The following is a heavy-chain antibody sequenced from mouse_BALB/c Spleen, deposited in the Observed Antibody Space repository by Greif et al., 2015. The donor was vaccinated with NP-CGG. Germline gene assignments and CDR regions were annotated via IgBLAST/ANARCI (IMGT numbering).Heavy chain of an antibody. CDR2: ISSGGSYT. CDR3: AREGGGYDGFAY. CDR1: GFTFSSYG. D-gene: IGHD2-2*01. J-gene: IGHJ3*01. Sequence: EVKVVESGGDLVKPGGSLKLSCAASGFTFSSYGMSWVRQTPDKRLEWVATISSGGSYTYYPDSVKGRFTISRDNAENTLYLQMSSLKSEDTAMYYCAREGGGYDGFAYWGQGTLVTVSA. V-gene: IGHV5-6*01.